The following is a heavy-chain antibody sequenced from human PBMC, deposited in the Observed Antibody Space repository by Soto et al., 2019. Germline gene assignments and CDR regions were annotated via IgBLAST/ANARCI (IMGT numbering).Heavy chain of an antibody. CDR3: ANSYGSGYPAFDY. V-gene: IGHV1-69*04. J-gene: IGHJ4*02. CDR1: GDTFNFYS. Sequence: QVQLVQSGAEVKRPGSSVKVSCKASGDTFNFYSINWVRQAPGLGLEWMGRVNPIVSMSNYAQRFQGRVTITAEKATRTAYMELSGLRSEETALYYFANSYGSGYPAFDYWGQGALVTVSS. CDR2: VNPIVSMS. D-gene: IGHD3-10*01.